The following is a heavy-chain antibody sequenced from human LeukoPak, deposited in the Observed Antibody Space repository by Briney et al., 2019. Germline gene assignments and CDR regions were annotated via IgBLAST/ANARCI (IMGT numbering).Heavy chain of an antibody. CDR1: GFTFSSYW. CDR2: IWYDGSNK. CDR3: ARESHYDSSGTLAFDY. Sequence: GGSLRLSCAASGFTFSSYWMSWVRQAPGKGLEWVAVIWYDGSNKYYADSVKGRFTISRDNSKNTLYLQMNSLRAEDTAVYYCARESHYDSSGTLAFDYWGQGTLVTVSS. J-gene: IGHJ4*02. D-gene: IGHD3-22*01. V-gene: IGHV3-33*08.